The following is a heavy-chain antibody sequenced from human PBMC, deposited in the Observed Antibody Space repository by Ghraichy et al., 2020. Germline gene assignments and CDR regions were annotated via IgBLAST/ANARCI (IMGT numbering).Heavy chain of an antibody. CDR3: VRGWGVYCSGGSCHFDY. CDR1: GFTFSRYW. D-gene: IGHD2-15*01. J-gene: IGHJ4*02. V-gene: IGHV3-74*01. CDR2: INNDGSTT. Sequence: GGSLRLSCAASGFTFSRYWMHWVRQAPGKGLVWVSRINNDGSTTNYADSVKGRFTISRDNAKNTLYLQMNSLRAEDTAVYYCVRGWGVYCSGGSCHFDYWGQGTLVTVSS.